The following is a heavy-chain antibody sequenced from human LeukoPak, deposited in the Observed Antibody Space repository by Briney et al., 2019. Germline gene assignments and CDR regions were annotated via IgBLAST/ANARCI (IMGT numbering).Heavy chain of an antibody. Sequence: PGGSLRLSCAASGVTVSSNYMSWVRQAPGKGLEWVSVIYSGGSTYYADSVMGRFTISRDNSKNTLYLQMNSLRAEDTAVYYCARARSSIAAYDYWGQGTLVTVSS. V-gene: IGHV3-53*01. D-gene: IGHD6-6*01. CDR2: IYSGGST. CDR3: ARARSSIAAYDY. J-gene: IGHJ4*02. CDR1: GVTVSSNY.